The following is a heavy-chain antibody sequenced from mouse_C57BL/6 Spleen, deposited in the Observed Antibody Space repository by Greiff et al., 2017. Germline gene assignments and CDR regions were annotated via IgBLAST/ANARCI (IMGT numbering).Heavy chain of an antibody. J-gene: IGHJ3*01. CDR1: GYAFSSYW. Sequence: VQLQQSGAELVKPGASVKISCKASGYAFSSYWMNWVKQRPGKGLEWIGQIYPGDGDTNYNGKFKGKATLTADKSSSTAYMQRSSLTSEDSAVYFGARSSTGTGAWFAYRGQGTLVTVSA. CDR2: IYPGDGDT. V-gene: IGHV1-80*01. CDR3: ARSSTGTGAWFAY. D-gene: IGHD4-1*02.